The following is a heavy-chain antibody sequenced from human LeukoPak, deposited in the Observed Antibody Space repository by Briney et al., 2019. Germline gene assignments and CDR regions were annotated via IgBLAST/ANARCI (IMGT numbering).Heavy chain of an antibody. CDR1: GFTFSDYG. J-gene: IGHJ3*01. D-gene: IGHD3-3*01. CDR3: AKSYYDFWSGYPDAFAF. V-gene: IGHV3-30*18. CDR2: ISYEGSTK. Sequence: PGGSLRLSCAASGFTFSDYGMHWVRQAPGKGLEWVAVISYEGSTKYYADSVKGRFTISRDNSKNTLYLQMNSLRAEDTAVYYCAKSYYDFWSGYPDAFAFWGQGTMVTVSS.